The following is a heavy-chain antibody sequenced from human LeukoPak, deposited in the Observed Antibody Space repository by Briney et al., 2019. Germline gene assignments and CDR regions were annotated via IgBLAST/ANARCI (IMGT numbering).Heavy chain of an antibody. CDR3: ARVRSGSSAGNYGMDV. V-gene: IGHV1-18*01. Sequence: ASVKVSCKASGYTFTSYGISWVRQAPGQGLEWMGWISAYNGNTNYAQKLQGRVTMTTDTSTSTAYMELRSLRAEDTAVYYCARVRSGSSAGNYGMDVWGQGTTVTVSS. CDR1: GYTFTSYG. CDR2: ISAYNGNT. J-gene: IGHJ6*02. D-gene: IGHD1-26*01.